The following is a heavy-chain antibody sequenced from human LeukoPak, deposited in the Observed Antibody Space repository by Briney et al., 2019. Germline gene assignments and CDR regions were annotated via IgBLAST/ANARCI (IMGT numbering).Heavy chain of an antibody. CDR1: GYTFTSDD. CDR2: MNHNSANA. CDR3: ARRRVGTHFDY. Sequence: ASVKLSCKASGYTFTSDDINWVRQATGQGLEWMGWMNHNSANADYAQKFQGRVTITRNTSISTAYMELSSLRFEDTAVYYCARRRVGTHFDYWGQGTLVTVSS. V-gene: IGHV1-8*03. J-gene: IGHJ4*02. D-gene: IGHD1-14*01.